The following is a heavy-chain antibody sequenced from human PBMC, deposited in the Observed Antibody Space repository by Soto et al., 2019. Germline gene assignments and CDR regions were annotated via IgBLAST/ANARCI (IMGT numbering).Heavy chain of an antibody. V-gene: IGHV4-30-4*01. D-gene: IGHD4-17*01. Sequence: SETLSLTCTVSGDPISSGDYFWSWIRQPPGEGLEWIGYIHYSGTTYYNPSLKSRVTISVDTSKNQFSLKLSSVTAADTAVYYCATMGTPVTGLYYFDYWGQGTLVTVSS. CDR3: ATMGTPVTGLYYFDY. CDR2: IHYSGTT. CDR1: GDPISSGDYF. J-gene: IGHJ4*02.